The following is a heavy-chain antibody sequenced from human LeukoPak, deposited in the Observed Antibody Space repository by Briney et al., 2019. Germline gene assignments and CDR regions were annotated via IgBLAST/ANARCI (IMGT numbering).Heavy chain of an antibody. Sequence: GGSLRLSCAASGFTFSSYSMNWVHQAPGKGLEWVSSISSSSSYIYYADSVKGRFTISRDNAKNSLYLQMNSLRAEDTAVYYCARVEYSSGWYPGLDYWGQGTLVTVSS. CDR1: GFTFSSYS. D-gene: IGHD6-19*01. V-gene: IGHV3-21*01. CDR3: ARVEYSSGWYPGLDY. J-gene: IGHJ4*02. CDR2: ISSSSSYI.